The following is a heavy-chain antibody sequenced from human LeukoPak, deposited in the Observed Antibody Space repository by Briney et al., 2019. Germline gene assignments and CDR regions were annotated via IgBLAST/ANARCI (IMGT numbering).Heavy chain of an antibody. J-gene: IGHJ4*02. CDR1: GASMSSYS. CDR3: ASAHTSGMDY. D-gene: IGHD3-22*01. V-gene: IGHV4-59*01. Sequence: SETLSLTCTVSGASMSSYSWSWIRQPPGKGLEWIGYIYYSGNTNYNPPLKSQVTISVHTSKNKFSLKVSSVTAADTAVYYCASAHTSGMDYWGQGALVTVSS. CDR2: IYYSGNT.